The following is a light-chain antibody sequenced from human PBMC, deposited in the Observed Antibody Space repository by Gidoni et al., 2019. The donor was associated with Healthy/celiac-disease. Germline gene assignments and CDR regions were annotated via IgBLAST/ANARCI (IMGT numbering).Light chain of an antibody. V-gene: IGLV2-14*01. CDR3: SAYTSSSTRV. J-gene: IGLJ3*02. Sequence: QSALTQPASVSGSPGQSITISCTGTSSDVGGYNYVPWYQQHPGKAPKLMIYEVSNRPSGVSNRFSGSKSGNTASLTISGLQAEDEADYYCSAYTSSSTRVFGGGTKLTV. CDR1: SSDVGGYNY. CDR2: EVS.